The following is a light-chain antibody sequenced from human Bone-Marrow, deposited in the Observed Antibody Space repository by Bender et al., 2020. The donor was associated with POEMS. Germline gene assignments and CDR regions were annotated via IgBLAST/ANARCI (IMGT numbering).Light chain of an antibody. Sequence: QSGLTQPPSVSGAPGQRVTISCSGDSSNIGSNSVNWFQHLPGSAPKILFYTNNQRPSAVPDRFSASKSGSSASLAISGLQSEDEADYYCNSYAGKNNYVFGTGTRVTVL. CDR3: NSYAGKNNYV. CDR1: SSNIGSNS. J-gene: IGLJ1*01. CDR2: TNN. V-gene: IGLV1-44*01.